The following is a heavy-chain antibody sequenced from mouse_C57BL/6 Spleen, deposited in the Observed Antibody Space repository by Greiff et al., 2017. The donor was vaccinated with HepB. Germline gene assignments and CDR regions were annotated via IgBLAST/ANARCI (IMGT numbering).Heavy chain of an antibody. Sequence: QVQLQQPGAELVKPGASVKVSCKASGYTFTSYWMHWVKQRPGQGLEWIGRLHPSDSDTNYNQKFKGKATLTVDKSSSTAYMQLSSLTSEDSAVYYCAPFYYYGSSSWFAYWGQGTLVTVSA. CDR2: LHPSDSDT. J-gene: IGHJ3*01. CDR3: APFYYYGSSSWFAY. D-gene: IGHD1-1*01. V-gene: IGHV1-74*01. CDR1: GYTFTSYW.